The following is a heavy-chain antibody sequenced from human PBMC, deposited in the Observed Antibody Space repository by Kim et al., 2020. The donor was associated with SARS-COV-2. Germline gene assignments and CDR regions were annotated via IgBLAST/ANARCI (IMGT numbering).Heavy chain of an antibody. V-gene: IGHV3-15*01. J-gene: IGHJ6*03. CDR3: TTVRRYSSSWYVIGYYYYYMDV. CDR1: GFTFSNAW. Sequence: GGSLRLSCAASGFTFSNAWMSWVRQAPGKGLEWVGRIKSKTDGGTTDYAAPVKGRFTISRDDSKNTLYLQMNSLKTEDTAVYYCTTVRRYSSSWYVIGYYYYYMDVWGKGTTVTVSS. D-gene: IGHD6-13*01. CDR2: IKSKTDGGTT.